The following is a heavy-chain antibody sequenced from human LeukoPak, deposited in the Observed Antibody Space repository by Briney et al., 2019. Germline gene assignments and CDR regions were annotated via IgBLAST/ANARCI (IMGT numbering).Heavy chain of an antibody. D-gene: IGHD1-14*01. CDR3: ARDHVRFIRRRNNVFDI. CDR2: MYYSGNI. V-gene: IGHV4-39*07. Sequence: SETLSLTCTVSGGSISSSTYYWGWIRQPPGKGLEWIGSMYYSGNIYYNPSLKSRVTISVDTSKNQLSLKLSSVTAADTAVYYCARDHVRFIRRRNNVFDIWGRGTMVTVSS. J-gene: IGHJ3*02. CDR1: GGSISSSTYY.